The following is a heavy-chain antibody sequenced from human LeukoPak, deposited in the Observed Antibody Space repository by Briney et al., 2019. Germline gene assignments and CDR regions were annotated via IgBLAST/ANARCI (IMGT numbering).Heavy chain of an antibody. D-gene: IGHD3-10*01. V-gene: IGHV1-69*05. CDR1: GGTFSNYA. J-gene: IGHJ4*02. Sequence: SVKVSCKASGGTFSNYAISWVRQAPGQGLEWMGGITPIFGTANYAQKFQGRVTLTTDESTSTAYMELSSLRSEDTAVYYCARTLEPFGELPVDYWGQGTLVTVSS. CDR2: ITPIFGTA. CDR3: ARTLEPFGELPVDY.